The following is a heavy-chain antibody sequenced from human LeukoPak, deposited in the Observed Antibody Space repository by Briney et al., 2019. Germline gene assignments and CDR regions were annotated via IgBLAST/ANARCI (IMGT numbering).Heavy chain of an antibody. D-gene: IGHD6-13*01. CDR2: IYHTGST. CDR3: ARHGSVYSSSWFDP. J-gene: IGHJ5*02. Sequence: SETLSLTCTVSGGSISTVASYWSWIRQPPGKGLEWIAYIYHTGSTYYNPSLASRVTMSVDTSKNQSSLKLSSVTAADTAVYYCARHGSVYSSSWFDPWGQGTLVTVSS. CDR1: GGSISTVASY. V-gene: IGHV4-30-2*01.